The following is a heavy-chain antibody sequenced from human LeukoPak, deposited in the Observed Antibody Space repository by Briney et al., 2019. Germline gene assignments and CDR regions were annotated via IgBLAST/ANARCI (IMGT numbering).Heavy chain of an antibody. V-gene: IGHV3-20*04. CDR2: INWSGGST. CDR3: AKDKYGDYPWNAFDI. J-gene: IGHJ3*02. CDR1: GFTFDDYG. D-gene: IGHD4-17*01. Sequence: GGSLRLSCAASGFTFDDYGMSWVRQAPGKGLEWVSGINWSGGSTGYADSVKGRFTISRDNAKNSLYLQMNSLRAEDTALYYCAKDKYGDYPWNAFDIWGQGTMVTVSS.